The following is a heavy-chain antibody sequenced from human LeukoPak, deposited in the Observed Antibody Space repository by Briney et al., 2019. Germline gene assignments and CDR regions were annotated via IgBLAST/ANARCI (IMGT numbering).Heavy chain of an antibody. J-gene: IGHJ4*02. CDR3: AKDLPYYYDSSGYYSY. CDR1: GFTFSSYA. Sequence: GGSLILSCAASGFTFSSYAMSWVRQAPGKGLEWVSAISGSGGSTYYADSVKGRFTISRDNSKNTLYLQMNSLRAEDTAVYYCAKDLPYYYDSSGYYSYWGQGTLVTVSS. V-gene: IGHV3-23*01. CDR2: ISGSGGST. D-gene: IGHD3-22*01.